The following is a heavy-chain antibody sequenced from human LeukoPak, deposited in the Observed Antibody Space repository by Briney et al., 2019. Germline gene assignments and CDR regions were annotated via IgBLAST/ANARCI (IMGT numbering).Heavy chain of an antibody. CDR3: SRDQTPYY. V-gene: IGHV3-49*04. Sequence: GESLKISCTASGFTFGDYAMTWVRQAPGKGLEWVGFIASKTYGGTAEYAASVKGRFTISRDDSKSIAYLQMNSLKTEDTAVYFCSRDQTPYYWGQGTLVTVSS. J-gene: IGHJ4*02. CDR1: GFTFGDYA. CDR2: IASKTYGGTA.